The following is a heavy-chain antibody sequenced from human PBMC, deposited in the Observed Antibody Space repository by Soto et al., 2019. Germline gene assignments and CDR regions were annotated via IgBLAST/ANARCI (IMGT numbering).Heavy chain of an antibody. V-gene: IGHV1-46*02. CDR3: TRGGCVTDSCPGTLFDF. CDR2: IKATDGNS. CDR1: GYTFNGYY. D-gene: IGHD1-1*01. Sequence: QVQLVQSGAEVKKPGASVRISCKASGYTFNGYYVHWVRQAPGQGLEWMEKIKATDGNSNYGQKFQGRGTMTSDTSTSTVYMELSGLRSEDTAVYYCTRGGCVTDSCPGTLFDFGGQGTLAAVSS. J-gene: IGHJ4*02.